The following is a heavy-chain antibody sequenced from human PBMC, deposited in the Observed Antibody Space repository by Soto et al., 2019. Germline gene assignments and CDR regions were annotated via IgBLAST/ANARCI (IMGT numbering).Heavy chain of an antibody. CDR3: AHSDGGYEIIYFDF. J-gene: IGHJ4*02. CDR2: IYYNDDR. CDR1: GFSFTTAGVA. D-gene: IGHD5-12*01. Sequence: SCPTLVNPTQTLTLTCTFSGFSFTTAGVAVGWIRQTPGGALEWLTLIYYNDDRRFSPSLKTRLTITGDTSKNQVVLSLTNVDPGDTATYFCAHSDGGYEIIYFDFWGQGIPVTVSS. V-gene: IGHV2-5*01.